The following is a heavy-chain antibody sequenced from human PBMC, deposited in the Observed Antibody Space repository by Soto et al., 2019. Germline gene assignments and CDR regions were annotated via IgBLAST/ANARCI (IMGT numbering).Heavy chain of an antibody. CDR2: INPNSGGT. J-gene: IGHJ3*02. D-gene: IGHD6-6*01. CDR1: GYTFTGYY. V-gene: IGHV1-2*02. CDR3: ARDQYSRIFSTSNAFDI. Sequence: QVPLVQSGAEVKKPGASVKVSCKASGYTFTGYYMHWVRQAPGQGLEWMGWINPNSGGTNYAQKFQGRVTMTRDTSISTAYMELSRLRSDDTAVYYCARDQYSRIFSTSNAFDIWGQGTMVTVSS.